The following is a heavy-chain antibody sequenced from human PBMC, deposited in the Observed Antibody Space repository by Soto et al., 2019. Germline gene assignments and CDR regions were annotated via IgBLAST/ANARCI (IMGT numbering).Heavy chain of an antibody. CDR1: GLTFSSYW. D-gene: IGHD4-4*01. CDR2: ISSDGSST. CDR3: GRSFYSNYYSEY. V-gene: IGHV3-74*01. Sequence: EVQLVESGGGLVQPGGSLRLSCAASGLTFSSYWMHWVRQGPGKGLVWVSRISSDGSSTNYADSVKGRFTISRDNAKNMLYLQINSLRAEDTAVYYCGRSFYSNYYSEYWGQGTLVTVSS. J-gene: IGHJ4*02.